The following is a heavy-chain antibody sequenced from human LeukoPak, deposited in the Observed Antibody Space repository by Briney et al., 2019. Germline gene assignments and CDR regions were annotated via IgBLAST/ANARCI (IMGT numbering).Heavy chain of an antibody. J-gene: IGHJ4*02. V-gene: IGHV1-18*01. CDR2: ISAYNGNT. D-gene: IGHD6-19*01. CDR3: ARFTEQWYFDY. Sequence: ASVKVSCKASGYTFTSYGISWVRQAPGQGLEWMGWISAYNGNTNYAQKLQGRVTMTRDTSISTAYMELSRPRSDDTAVYYCARFTEQWYFDYWGQGTLVTVSS. CDR1: GYTFTSYG.